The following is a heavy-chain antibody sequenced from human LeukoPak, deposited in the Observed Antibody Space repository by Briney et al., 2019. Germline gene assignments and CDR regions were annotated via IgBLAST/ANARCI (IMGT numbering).Heavy chain of an antibody. CDR3: ARGRAADR. CDR2: INHSGST. V-gene: IGHV4-34*01. Sequence: SETLSLTCAVYGGSFSGYYWSWIRQPPGKGLEWIGEINHSGSTNYNPSLKSRVTISVDTSKNQFSLKLSSVTAADTAVYYCARGRAADRWGQGTLVTVFS. J-gene: IGHJ4*02. CDR1: GGSFSGYY. D-gene: IGHD6-13*01.